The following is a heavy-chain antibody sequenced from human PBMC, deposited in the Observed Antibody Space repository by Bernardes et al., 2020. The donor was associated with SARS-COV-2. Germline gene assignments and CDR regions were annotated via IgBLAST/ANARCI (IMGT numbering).Heavy chain of an antibody. CDR1: GYTFTSYA. J-gene: IGHJ4*02. CDR2: INAGNGNT. D-gene: IGHD3-10*01. Sequence: ASVKVSCKASGYTFTSYAMHWVRQAPGQRLEWMGWINAGNGNTKYSQKFQGRVTITRDTSASTAYMELSSLRSEDTAVYYCARDQVVQGYWAFDYWGQGTLVTVSS. V-gene: IGHV1-3*01. CDR3: ARDQVVQGYWAFDY.